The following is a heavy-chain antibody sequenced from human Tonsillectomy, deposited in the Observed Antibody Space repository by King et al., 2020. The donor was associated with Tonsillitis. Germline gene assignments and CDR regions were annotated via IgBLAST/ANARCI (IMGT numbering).Heavy chain of an antibody. J-gene: IGHJ3*02. CDR3: AHRSGADYGDYWGVGAFDI. CDR2: IYWNDDK. CDR1: GFSLSTSGLG. V-gene: IGHV2-5*01. Sequence: TLKESGPTLVKPPQTLTLTCTFSGFSLSTSGLGVGWIRQPPGKALEWLALIYWNDDKRYSPSLKSRLTITKDTSKNEAVLTMTNMDPVDTATYYCAHRSGADYGDYWGVGAFDIWVQGTMGTVSS. D-gene: IGHD4-17*01.